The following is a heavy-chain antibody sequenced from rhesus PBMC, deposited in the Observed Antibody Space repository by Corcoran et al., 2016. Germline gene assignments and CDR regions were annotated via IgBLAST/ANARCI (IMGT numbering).Heavy chain of an antibody. J-gene: IGHJ4*01. CDR2: IEPSDSDT. V-gene: IGHV5-20*02. Sequence: EVQLVQSGAEVNRPGESLKISCQTSGYSFLSYWISWVRQMPGKGLEWMGAIEPSDSDTRYSPSFQGQVTISADKSISTAYLQWSSLKASDTATYYCAKAGYSNSYFDYWGQGVLVTVSS. D-gene: IGHD4-23*01. CDR1: GYSFLSYW. CDR3: AKAGYSNSYFDY.